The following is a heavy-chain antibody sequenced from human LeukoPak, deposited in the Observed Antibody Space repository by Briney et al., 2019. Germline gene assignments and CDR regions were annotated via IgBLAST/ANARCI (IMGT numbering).Heavy chain of an antibody. V-gene: IGHV1-2*02. CDR2: INPNSGGT. CDR3: ARGGSGSYYPFAY. CDR1: GYTFTGYY. Sequence: ASVKVSCKASGYTFTGYYMHWVRQAPGQGLEWMGWINPNSGGTNYAQKLQGRVTMTRDTSISTAYMELSRLRSDDTAVYYCARGGSGSYYPFAYWGQGTLVTVSS. D-gene: IGHD3-10*01. J-gene: IGHJ4*02.